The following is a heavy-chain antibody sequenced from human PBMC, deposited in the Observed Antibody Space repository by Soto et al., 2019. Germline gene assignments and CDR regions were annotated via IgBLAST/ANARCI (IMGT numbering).Heavy chain of an antibody. CDR3: GTAAMATITGFDY. CDR1: GYGLTYVS. CDR2: FDPEDGET. J-gene: IGHJ4*02. V-gene: IGHV1-24*01. Sequence: ALVTGSCQVSGYGLTYVSVRWVLQAPGKGLEWMGGFDPEDGETIYAQKFQGRVTMTEDTSTDTAYMELSSLRSEDTAVYYCGTAAMATITGFDYWGQGTLVTVSS. D-gene: IGHD5-12*01.